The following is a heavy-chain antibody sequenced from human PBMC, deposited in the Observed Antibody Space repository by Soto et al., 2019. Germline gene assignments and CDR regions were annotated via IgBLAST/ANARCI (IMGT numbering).Heavy chain of an antibody. Sequence: GASVKVSCKASGFTFTSSAVQCVRQARGQRLEWIGWIVVGSGNTNYAQKFQERVTITRDMSTSTAYMELGSLRSEDTAVYYGAAATTVSGGMDVWGQGATVTVSS. CDR1: GFTFTSSA. V-gene: IGHV1-58*01. CDR3: AAATTVSGGMDV. D-gene: IGHD4-17*01. J-gene: IGHJ6*02. CDR2: IVVGSGNT.